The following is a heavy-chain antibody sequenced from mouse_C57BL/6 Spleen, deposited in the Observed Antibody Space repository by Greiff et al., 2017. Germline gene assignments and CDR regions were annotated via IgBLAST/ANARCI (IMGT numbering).Heavy chain of an antibody. J-gene: IGHJ3*01. CDR3: ARGNWDERFAY. CDR2: IYPRDGST. D-gene: IGHD4-1*01. Sequence: VKLMESGPELVKPGASVKLSCKASGYTFTSYDINWVKQRPGQGLEWIGWIYPRDGSTKYNEKFKGKATLTVDTSSSTAYMELHSLTSEDSAVYFCARGNWDERFAYWGQGTLVTVSA. CDR1: GYTFTSYD. V-gene: IGHV1-85*01.